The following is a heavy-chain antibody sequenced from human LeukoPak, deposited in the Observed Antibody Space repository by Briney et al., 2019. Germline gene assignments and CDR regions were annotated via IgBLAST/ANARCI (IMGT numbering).Heavy chain of an antibody. D-gene: IGHD3-22*01. CDR1: GFTFSSYG. V-gene: IGHV3-30*02. CDR2: IRYDGSNK. CDR3: AKDSDYYDSSRSEYFDY. Sequence: GGSLRLSCAASGFTFSSYGMHWARQAPGKGLEWVAFIRYDGSNKYYADSVKGRFTISRDNSKNTLYLQMNSLRAEDTAVYYCAKDSDYYDSSRSEYFDYWGQGTLVTVSS. J-gene: IGHJ4*02.